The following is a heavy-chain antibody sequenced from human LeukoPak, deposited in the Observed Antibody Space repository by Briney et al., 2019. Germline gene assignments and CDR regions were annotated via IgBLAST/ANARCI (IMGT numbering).Heavy chain of an antibody. CDR3: TRVRSGNDFDY. CDR1: VFTLSDHA. CDR2: IRSKGYGGTT. D-gene: IGHD1-26*01. J-gene: IGHJ4*02. V-gene: IGHV3-49*04. Sequence: PGGSLRLSCSASVFTLSDHAMSWVRQAPGQGLEWVGFIRSKGYGGTTEYAASVEGRFSLSRDDSKGFVYLQMSSLKTEDTAVYYVTRVRSGNDFDYWGQGTLVTVSS.